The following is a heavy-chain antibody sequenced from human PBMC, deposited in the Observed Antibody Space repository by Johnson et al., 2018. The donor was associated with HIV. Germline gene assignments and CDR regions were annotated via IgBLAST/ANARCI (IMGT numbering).Heavy chain of an antibody. V-gene: IGHV3-64*01. CDR2: ISSHGGST. J-gene: IGHJ3*02. Sequence: VLLVESGGGLVQPGGSLRLSCVASGFTFSSYTLHWVRQAPGKGLEYVSAISSHGGSTYYANSVQGRFTISRDNSKNTLYLQMGNLRADDMAVYYCAREETTAPAAFDIWGQGTMVTVSS. CDR1: GFTFSSYT. D-gene: IGHD4-17*01. CDR3: AREETTAPAAFDI.